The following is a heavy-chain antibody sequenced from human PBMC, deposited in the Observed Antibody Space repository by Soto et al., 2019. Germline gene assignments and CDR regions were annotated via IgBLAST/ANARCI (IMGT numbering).Heavy chain of an antibody. CDR1: GFTFSSYA. CDR3: ARDLTQFTMVGGLGY. CDR2: ISYDGSNK. V-gene: IGHV3-30-3*01. Sequence: QVQLVESGGGVVQPGRSLRLSCAASGFTFSSYAMHWVRQAPGKGLEWVAVISYDGSNKYYADSVKGRFTISRDNSKNTLYRKKNGVRAGDTAVFYWARDLTQFTMVGGLGYGGQETLVTVSS. D-gene: IGHD3-10*01. J-gene: IGHJ4*02.